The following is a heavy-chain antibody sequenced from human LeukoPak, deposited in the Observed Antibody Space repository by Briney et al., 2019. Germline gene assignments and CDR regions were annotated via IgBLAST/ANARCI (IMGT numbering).Heavy chain of an antibody. CDR1: GFTFSSYG. D-gene: IGHD3-10*01. CDR3: ARDRAVLLWFGQSYDAFDI. Sequence: GGSLRLSCAASGFTFSSYGMNCVRQAPGKGLEWVSYISSSSSTIYYADSVKGRFTISRDNAKNSLYLQMNSLRDEDTAVYYCARDRAVLLWFGQSYDAFDIWGQGTMVTVSS. J-gene: IGHJ3*02. V-gene: IGHV3-48*02. CDR2: ISSSSSTI.